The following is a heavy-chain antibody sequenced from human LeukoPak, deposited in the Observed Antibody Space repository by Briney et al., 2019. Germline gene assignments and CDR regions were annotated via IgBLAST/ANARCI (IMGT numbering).Heavy chain of an antibody. CDR3: ARVVVCSSTSCYGEGGPNWFDP. CDR1: GYSFSSGYY. V-gene: IGHV4-38-2*01. CDR2: IYHSGST. Sequence: SETLSLTCAVSGYSFSSGYYWCWIRHPPGKGLELIGSIYHSGSTYYNPSLKSRVTISVDTSKNQFSLKLSSVTAADTAVYYCARVVVCSSTSCYGEGGPNWFDPWGQGTLVTVSP. J-gene: IGHJ5*02. D-gene: IGHD2-2*01.